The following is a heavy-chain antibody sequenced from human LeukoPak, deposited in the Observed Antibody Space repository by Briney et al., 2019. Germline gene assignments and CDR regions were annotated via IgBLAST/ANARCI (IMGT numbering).Heavy chain of an antibody. V-gene: IGHV3-53*01. CDR1: GFIVSSNY. D-gene: IGHD2/OR15-2a*01. J-gene: IGHJ4*02. CDR2: IYNGGNT. Sequence: GGSLRLSCAASGFIVSSNYMSWVRQAPGKGLEWVSVIYNGGNTYYADSVKGRFTISKDNAKNTVYLQMNSLRAEDTAVYYCVSFYETYWGRGTLVTVSS. CDR3: VSFYETY.